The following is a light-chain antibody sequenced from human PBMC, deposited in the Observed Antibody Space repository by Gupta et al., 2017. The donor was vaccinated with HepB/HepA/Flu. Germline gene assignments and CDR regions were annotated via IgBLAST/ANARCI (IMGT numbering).Light chain of an antibody. CDR2: DVS. Sequence: QSALTQPASVSGSPGQSITISCTGTRSDVGGYNYVSWYQHHPGKAPKLMIYDVSNRPSGVSNRFSGSKSDNTASLTISGLQAEDEADYYCSSYTSSRGYVFGTGTKVTVL. CDR3: SSYTSSRGYV. V-gene: IGLV2-14*03. J-gene: IGLJ1*01. CDR1: RSDVGGYNY.